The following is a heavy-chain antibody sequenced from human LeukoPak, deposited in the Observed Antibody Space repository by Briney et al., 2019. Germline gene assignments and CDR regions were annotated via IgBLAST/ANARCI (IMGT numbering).Heavy chain of an antibody. CDR1: GYSFTSYW. Sequence: GESLKISCKGSGYSFTSYWIGWVRQMPGKGLEWMGIIYPGDSDTRYSPSFQGQVTISADKSISTAYLQWSSLKASDTAMYYCARLRDSSGYYQNFDYWGQGTLVTVSS. V-gene: IGHV5-51*01. CDR3: ARLRDSSGYYQNFDY. D-gene: IGHD3-22*01. J-gene: IGHJ4*02. CDR2: IYPGDSDT.